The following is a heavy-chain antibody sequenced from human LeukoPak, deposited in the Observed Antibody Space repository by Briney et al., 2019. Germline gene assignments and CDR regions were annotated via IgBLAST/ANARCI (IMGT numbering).Heavy chain of an antibody. CDR2: IKLDASEK. CDR1: GFTFSSYW. J-gene: IGHJ4*02. Sequence: GGSLRLSCAASGFTFSSYWMTWVRQAPGKGLEWVANIKLDASEKYYMDSVKGRFIISREQDRNSLYLQMDSLRAEDTAVYYCARISSSRYYFDFWGQGTLVTVPS. D-gene: IGHD6-13*01. V-gene: IGHV3-7*01. CDR3: ARISSSRYYFDF.